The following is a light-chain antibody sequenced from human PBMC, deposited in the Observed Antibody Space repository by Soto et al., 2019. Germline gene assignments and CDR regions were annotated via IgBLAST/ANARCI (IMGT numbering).Light chain of an antibody. CDR1: QGISSD. Sequence: IQLTQSPSSLSASVGDRVTITCRASQGISSDLAWYQQKPGKAPNLLIYDASTLQSGVTSRFSGSGSGTDFTLTISSLQPEDFETYYCQQLNIYPITFGQGTRLEIK. J-gene: IGKJ5*01. CDR3: QQLNIYPIT. CDR2: DAS. V-gene: IGKV1-9*01.